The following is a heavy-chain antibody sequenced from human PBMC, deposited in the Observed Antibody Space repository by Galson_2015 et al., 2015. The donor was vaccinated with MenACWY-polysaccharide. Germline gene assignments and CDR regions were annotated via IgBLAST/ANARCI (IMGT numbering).Heavy chain of an antibody. CDR2: ICYGGSNT. Sequence: SLRLSCAASGFAFSSYGMHWVRQAPGKGLEWVAVICYGGSNTYYADSVKGRFSISRDHSKNTLYLQMSSLRAEDTAVYYCARDRIAARPGWFDPWGQGTLVTVSS. V-gene: IGHV3-33*01. CDR3: ARDRIAARPGWFDP. J-gene: IGHJ5*02. D-gene: IGHD6-6*01. CDR1: GFAFSSYG.